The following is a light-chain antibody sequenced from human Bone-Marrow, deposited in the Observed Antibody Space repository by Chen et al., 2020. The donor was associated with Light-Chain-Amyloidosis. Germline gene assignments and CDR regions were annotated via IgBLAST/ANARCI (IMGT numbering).Light chain of an antibody. J-gene: IGKJ2*01. CDR2: AAS. Sequence: DIQMTHSPSSLSASIGDRVTITCRASQGISNSLAWYQQKPGKAPKLLLYAASRLESGVPSRFSGSGSGTDYTLTISSLQPEDFATDYCQQYYSTPLYTFGQGTKLEIK. CDR3: QQYYSTPLYT. V-gene: IGKV1-NL1*01. CDR1: QGISNS.